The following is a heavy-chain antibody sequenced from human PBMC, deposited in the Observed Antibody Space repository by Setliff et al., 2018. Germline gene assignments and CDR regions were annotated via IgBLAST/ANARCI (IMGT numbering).Heavy chain of an antibody. J-gene: IGHJ4*02. Sequence: PSETLSLTCTVSGGSISSGVYYWAWIRQPPGKGLEFIGYVFYNGAAKYDPSLKSRVTMSVDTSKTQFSLKLNSMTTADTAVYYCARGGTYRYFDYWGQGALVTVSS. CDR3: ARGGTYRYFDY. V-gene: IGHV4-61*08. CDR2: VFYNGAA. CDR1: GGSISSGVYY.